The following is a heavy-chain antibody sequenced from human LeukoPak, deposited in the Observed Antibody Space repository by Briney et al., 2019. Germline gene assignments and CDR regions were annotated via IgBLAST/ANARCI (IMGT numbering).Heavy chain of an antibody. CDR3: ARRLRQNLFDP. CDR2: IYYSGSS. V-gene: IGHV4-59*08. CDR1: GVSISSDY. Sequence: PSDTLSLTCTVSGVSISSDYWSWIRLPPGKRLEWIGYIYYSGSSNYNPSLKSRVTMSVDTSKNQFFLQLPSVTAADTAVYYCARRLRQNLFDPWGQGTLVTVSS. D-gene: IGHD4-17*01. J-gene: IGHJ5*02.